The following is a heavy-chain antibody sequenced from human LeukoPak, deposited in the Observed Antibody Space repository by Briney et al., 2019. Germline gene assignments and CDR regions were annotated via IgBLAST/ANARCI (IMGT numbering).Heavy chain of an antibody. CDR3: VRRYMATSAEDFDY. J-gene: IGHJ4*02. CDR2: ISVSGNT. Sequence: PGGSLRLSCAASGFTLSSYAMSWVRQGPGKGLEWVSAISVSGNTYHADSVKGRFTISRDNAKNSLYLQMNSLRAEDTAVYYCVRRYMATSAEDFDYWGQGTLVTVSS. V-gene: IGHV3-23*01. D-gene: IGHD5-24*01. CDR1: GFTLSSYA.